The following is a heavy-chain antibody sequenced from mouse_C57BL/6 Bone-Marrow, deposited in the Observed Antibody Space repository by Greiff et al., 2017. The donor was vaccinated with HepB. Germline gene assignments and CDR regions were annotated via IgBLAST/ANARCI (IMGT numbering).Heavy chain of an antibody. CDR3: ARNPYGYDVGYYYAMDY. D-gene: IGHD2-2*01. CDR1: GFSLTSYG. J-gene: IGHJ4*01. V-gene: IGHV2-2*01. Sequence: VKLVESGPGLVQPSQSLSITCTVSGFSLTSYGVHWVRQSPGKGLEWLGVIWSGGSTDSNAAFISRLSIRKDNSKSPVFFKMNSLQADDTALYYCARNPYGYDVGYYYAMDYWGQGTSVTVSS. CDR2: IWSGGST.